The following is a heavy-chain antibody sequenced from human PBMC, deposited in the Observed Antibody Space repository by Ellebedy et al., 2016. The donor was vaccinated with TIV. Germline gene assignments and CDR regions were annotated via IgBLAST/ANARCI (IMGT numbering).Heavy chain of an antibody. Sequence: AASVKVSCKASGYTFTSYAMHWVRQAPGQRLEWMGWINAGNGNTKYSQKFQGRVTITRDTSASTAYMELSSLRSEDTAVYYCLVGATKAAIGDYWGQGTLVTVSS. CDR3: LVGATKAAIGDY. D-gene: IGHD1-26*01. J-gene: IGHJ4*02. V-gene: IGHV1-3*01. CDR2: INAGNGNT. CDR1: GYTFTSYA.